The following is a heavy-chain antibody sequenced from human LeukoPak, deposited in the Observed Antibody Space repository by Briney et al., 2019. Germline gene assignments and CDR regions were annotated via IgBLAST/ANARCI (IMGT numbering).Heavy chain of an antibody. CDR3: AISWDXXGDYGGGGTFDY. J-gene: IGHJ4*02. Sequence: ASVKVSCKASGYTFTSYDINWVRQATGQGREWMGWMNPNSGNTGYAQKFQGRVTMTRNTSISTAYMELSSLRSEDTAVYYCAISWDXXGDYGGGGTFDYWGQGTLVTVSS. CDR1: GYTFTSYD. V-gene: IGHV1-8*01. D-gene: IGHD4-17*01. CDR2: MNPNSGNT.